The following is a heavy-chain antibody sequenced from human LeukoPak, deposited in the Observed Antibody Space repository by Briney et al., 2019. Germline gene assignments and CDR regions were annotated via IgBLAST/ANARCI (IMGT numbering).Heavy chain of an antibody. CDR3: ARLQWGGARHAFMVRATYYFDY. CDR2: IYYSEST. J-gene: IGHJ4*02. CDR1: GGSFSSGCYY. D-gene: IGHD3-10*01. Sequence: PSETLSLTCTVSGGSFSSGCYYWSWIRQPPGKGLEWIGYIYYSESTNYNPSLKSRVTISVDTSKNQLSLKLSSVTAADTAVYYCARLQWGGARHAFMVRATYYFDYWGQGTLVTVSS. V-gene: IGHV4-61*01.